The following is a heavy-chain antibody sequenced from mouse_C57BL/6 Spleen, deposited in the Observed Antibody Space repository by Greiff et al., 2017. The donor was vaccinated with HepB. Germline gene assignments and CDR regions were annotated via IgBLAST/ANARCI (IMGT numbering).Heavy chain of an antibody. CDR2: IWSGGST. CDR3: ARNHYGSSYWFAY. D-gene: IGHD1-1*01. V-gene: IGHV2-2*01. Sequence: QVQLKQSGPGLVQPSQSLSITCIVSGFSLTSYGVHWVRQSPGKGLEWLGVIWSGGSTDYNAAFISRLSISKDNSKSQVFFKMNSLQADDTAIYYCARNHYGSSYWFAYWGQGTLVTVSA. J-gene: IGHJ3*01. CDR1: GFSLTSYG.